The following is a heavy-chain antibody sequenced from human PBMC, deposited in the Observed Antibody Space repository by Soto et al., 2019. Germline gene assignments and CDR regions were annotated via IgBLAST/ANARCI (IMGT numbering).Heavy chain of an antibody. D-gene: IGHD3-3*01. V-gene: IGHV4-39*01. CDR1: GGSISSSSYY. J-gene: IGHJ3*02. Sequence: PSETLSLTCTVSGGSISSSSYYWGWIRQPPGKGLEWIGSIYYSGSTYYNPSLKSQVTISVDTSKNQFSLKLSSVTAADTAVYYCARLQTYYDFWSGYYSLDAFDIWGQGTMVTVSS. CDR3: ARLQTYYDFWSGYYSLDAFDI. CDR2: IYYSGST.